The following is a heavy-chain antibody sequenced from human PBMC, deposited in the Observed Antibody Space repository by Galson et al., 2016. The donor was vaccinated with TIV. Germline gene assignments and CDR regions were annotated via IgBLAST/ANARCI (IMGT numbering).Heavy chain of an antibody. CDR2: IIWNGGIT. D-gene: IGHD2-21*01. Sequence: SLRLSCAASGFTFNDYGMTWVRQAPGKGLEWVSDIIWNGGITGYADSVKGRFTISRDNAKNPLYLQMNSLRAEDTALYLCARHVTCGGDCYYFDFWGQGTLVTVSS. CDR1: GFTFNDYG. J-gene: IGHJ4*02. V-gene: IGHV3-20*01. CDR3: ARHVTCGGDCYYFDF.